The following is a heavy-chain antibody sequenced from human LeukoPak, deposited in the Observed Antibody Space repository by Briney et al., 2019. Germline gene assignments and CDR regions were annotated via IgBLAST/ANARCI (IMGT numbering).Heavy chain of an antibody. V-gene: IGHV3-74*01. Sequence: GGSLRLSCAASGFSFSSFWMHWVRQAPGKGLVWVSRIVSDGSKSNYADSVKGRFTISRDNAKNTLYLQMNSLRAEDTAVYYCAREPSGDSSAFDIWGQGTMITVSS. CDR1: GFSFSSFW. D-gene: IGHD3-22*01. J-gene: IGHJ3*02. CDR2: IVSDGSKS. CDR3: AREPSGDSSAFDI.